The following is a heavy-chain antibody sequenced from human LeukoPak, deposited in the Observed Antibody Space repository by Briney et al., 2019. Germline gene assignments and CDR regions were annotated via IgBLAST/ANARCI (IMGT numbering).Heavy chain of an antibody. CDR2: ISGSGGST. V-gene: IGHV3-23*01. CDR3: ARECSWGGGNYYFDY. CDR1: GFTFSSYA. J-gene: IGHJ4*02. Sequence: PGGSLRLSCAASGFTFSSYAMSWVRQAPGKGLEWVSAISGSGGSTYYADSVKGRFTISRDNSKNTLYLQMNSLRAEDTAVYYCARECSWGGGNYYFDYWGQGTLVTVSS. D-gene: IGHD2-15*01.